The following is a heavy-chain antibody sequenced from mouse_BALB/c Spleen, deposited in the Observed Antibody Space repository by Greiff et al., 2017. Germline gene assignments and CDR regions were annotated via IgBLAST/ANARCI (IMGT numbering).Heavy chain of an antibody. Sequence: EVQVVESGGGLVQPGGSLKLSCAASGFTFSSYAMSWVRQTPDKKLESVATINSNGGSTYYPDSVKGRFTISRDNAKNTLYLQMSSLKSEDRAMYRCARDSGDPAWVDYWGQGTRVSVSA. CDR1: GFTFSSYA. CDR3: ARDSGDPAWVDY. V-gene: IGHV5-6-3*01. J-gene: IGHJ3*01. D-gene: IGHD2-13*01. CDR2: INSNGGST.